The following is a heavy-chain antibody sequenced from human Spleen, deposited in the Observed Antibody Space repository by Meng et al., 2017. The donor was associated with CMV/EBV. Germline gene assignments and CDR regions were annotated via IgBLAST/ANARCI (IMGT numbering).Heavy chain of an antibody. CDR1: GDSISTHHW. CDR2: ISHSGIT. Sequence: LTCAVSGDSISTHHWWTWVRQPPGKGLEWIGEISHSGITKYSPSLKSRVTISLDTTRNHFSLTVTSLTVADTGVYFCARSPGYWSLDQWGQGALVTVSS. D-gene: IGHD2-8*02. CDR3: ARSPGYWSLDQ. J-gene: IGHJ4*02. V-gene: IGHV4-4*01.